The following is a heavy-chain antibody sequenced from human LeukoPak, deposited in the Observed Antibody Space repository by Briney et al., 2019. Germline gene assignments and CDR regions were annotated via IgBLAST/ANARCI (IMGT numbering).Heavy chain of an antibody. J-gene: IGHJ3*02. CDR2: IYYSGST. CDR1: GGSISSSSYY. V-gene: IGHV4-39*07. D-gene: IGHD3-10*01. Sequence: SETLSLTCTVSGGSISSSSYYWGWIRQPPGKGLEWIGSIYYSGSTYYNPSLKSRVTISVDTSKNQFSLKLSSVTAADTAVYYCARDLGGSGTGEDAFDIWGQGTMVTVSS. CDR3: ARDLGGSGTGEDAFDI.